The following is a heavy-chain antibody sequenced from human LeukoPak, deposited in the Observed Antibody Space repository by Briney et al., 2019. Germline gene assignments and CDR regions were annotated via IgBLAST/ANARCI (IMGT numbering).Heavy chain of an antibody. J-gene: IGHJ4*02. CDR2: INTYNGDT. V-gene: IGHV1-18*01. Sequence: ASVKVSCKASGYSFSSYDLSWVRQAPGQGPEWMGWINTYNGDTNYAESLQGRVTMTTDTSTYTAYMELRSLRSDDTAVYYCARDSTIYGDYNIDYWGQGTLVSVSS. D-gene: IGHD4-17*01. CDR3: ARDSTIYGDYNIDY. CDR1: GYSFSSYD.